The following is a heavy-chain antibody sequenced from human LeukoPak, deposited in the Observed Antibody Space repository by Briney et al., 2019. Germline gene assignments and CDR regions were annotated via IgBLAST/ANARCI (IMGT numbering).Heavy chain of an antibody. CDR3: ATARPIKNTFMVRGVRPADS. J-gene: IGHJ4*02. D-gene: IGHD3-10*01. Sequence: ASAKVSCKASGGTFSSYAISWVRQAPGQGLEWMGGFDPEDGEPFYAQSFRGRLTMTEDTSADTGYVELSSLRSEDTAIYYCATARPIKNTFMVRGVRPADSWGQGSLVIVSS. V-gene: IGHV1-24*01. CDR2: FDPEDGEP. CDR1: GGTFSSYA.